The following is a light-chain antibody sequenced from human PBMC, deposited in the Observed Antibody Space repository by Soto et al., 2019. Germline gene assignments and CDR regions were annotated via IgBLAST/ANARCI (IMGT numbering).Light chain of an antibody. CDR1: QGISNY. CDR2: AAS. V-gene: IGKV1-27*01. CDR3: QQYNTDPLT. J-gene: IGKJ4*01. Sequence: DIQMTQSPSSLSASVGDRVTITSRASQGISNYLAWYQQKPGKVPKVLIYAASTLQSGVPSRFSGSGSETDFTLTISSLHPEDVASYYCQQYNTDPLTFGGGTKVEI.